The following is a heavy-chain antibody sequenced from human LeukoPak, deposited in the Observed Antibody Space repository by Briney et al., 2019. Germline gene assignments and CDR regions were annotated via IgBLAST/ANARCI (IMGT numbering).Heavy chain of an antibody. V-gene: IGHV1-2*02. CDR2: INPNSGGT. CDR1: GYTFTGYY. J-gene: IGHJ5*02. CDR3: AREEGSNWFDP. Sequence: ASVKVSCKASGYTFTGYYMHWVRQAPGQGLEWMGWINPNSGGTYYAQKFQGRVTMTRDTSISTAYMELSRLRSDDTAVYYCAREEGSNWFDPWGQGTLVTVSS.